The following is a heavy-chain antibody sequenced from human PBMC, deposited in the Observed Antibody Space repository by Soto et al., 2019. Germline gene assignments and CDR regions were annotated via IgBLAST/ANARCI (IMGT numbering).Heavy chain of an antibody. Sequence: VQLLESGGGLVQPGGSLRLSCAASGLTFSASAMSWVRQAPGKGLEWVSVITGSGQTTYYADSVKGLFTISRDNSKNTLYLQGSRLRAEDTAVYYCATCLSYDSDGDFFDSLLDHGGQGSLVTVSS. V-gene: IGHV3-23*01. CDR3: ATCLSYDSDGDFFDSLLDH. CDR2: ITGSGQTT. CDR1: GLTFSASA. J-gene: IGHJ4*02. D-gene: IGHD3-22*01.